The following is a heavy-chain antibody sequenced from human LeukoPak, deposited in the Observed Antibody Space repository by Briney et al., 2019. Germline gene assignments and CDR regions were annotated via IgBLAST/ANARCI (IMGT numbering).Heavy chain of an antibody. Sequence: GRSLRLSCAASGFTFDDYAMHWVRQAPGKGLEWVSGISWNSGSIGYADSVKGRFTISRDSAKNSLYLQMNSLRAEDTALYYCARKSYYSNYGYFDYWGQGTLVTVSS. V-gene: IGHV3-9*01. CDR3: ARKSYYSNYGYFDY. CDR2: ISWNSGSI. CDR1: GFTFDDYA. D-gene: IGHD4-4*01. J-gene: IGHJ4*02.